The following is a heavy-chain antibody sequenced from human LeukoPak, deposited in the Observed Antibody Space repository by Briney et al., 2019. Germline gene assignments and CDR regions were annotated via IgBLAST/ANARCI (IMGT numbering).Heavy chain of an antibody. D-gene: IGHD3-22*01. J-gene: IGHJ4*02. CDR2: IIPIFGTA. CDR3: ARTPYDSSGYYYY. CDR1: GGTFSSYA. Sequence: RGSVKVSCKASGGTFSSYAISWVRQAPGQGLEWMGGIIPIFGTANYAQKFQGRVTITADESTSTAYMELSSLRSEDTAVYYCARTPYDSSGYYYYWGQGTLVTVSS. V-gene: IGHV1-69*13.